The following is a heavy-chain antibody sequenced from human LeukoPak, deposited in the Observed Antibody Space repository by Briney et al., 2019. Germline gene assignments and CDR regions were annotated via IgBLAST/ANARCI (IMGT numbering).Heavy chain of an antibody. CDR1: GGTFSSYT. CDR2: IIPMLGIV. CDR3: ARTYCSSTSCYTQWFDP. V-gene: IGHV1-69*02. D-gene: IGHD2-2*01. J-gene: IGHJ5*02. Sequence: SVKVSCKASGGTFSSYTISWVRQAPGQGLEWMGRIIPMLGIVNYAQKLQGRVTITADQSTSTAYMELSSLRSEATAIYYCARTYCSSTSCYTQWFDPWGQGTLVTVSS.